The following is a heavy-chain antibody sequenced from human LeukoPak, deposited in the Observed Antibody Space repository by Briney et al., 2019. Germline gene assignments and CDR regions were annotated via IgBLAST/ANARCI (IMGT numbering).Heavy chain of an antibody. J-gene: IGHJ6*03. D-gene: IGHD3-10*01. CDR3: ARDRRITMVRGMGYYYMDV. Sequence: SETLSLTCAVPGGSISSNSYYWGWIRQPPGKGLEWIGSIYYSGSTNYNPSLKSRVTISVDTSKNQFSLKLSSVTAADTAVYYCARDRRITMVRGMGYYYMDVWGKGTTVTISS. CDR1: GGSISSNSYY. CDR2: IYYSGST. V-gene: IGHV4-39*07.